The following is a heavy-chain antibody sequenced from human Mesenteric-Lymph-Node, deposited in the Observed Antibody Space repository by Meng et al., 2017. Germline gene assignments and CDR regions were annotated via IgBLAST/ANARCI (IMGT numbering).Heavy chain of an antibody. Sequence: QLQLQEAGPGLVKPSETPSLTCSVAGGSVSSGSYYWSWIRQPPGKGLEWIGYIYFSGSTNYNPSLKSRVTISVDTSKNQFSLKLRSVTAADTAVYYCARDRGNIGYDYWGQGTLVTVSS. J-gene: IGHJ4*02. V-gene: IGHV4-61*01. CDR3: ARDRGNIGYDY. D-gene: IGHD2/OR15-2a*01. CDR2: IYFSGST. CDR1: GGSVSSGSYY.